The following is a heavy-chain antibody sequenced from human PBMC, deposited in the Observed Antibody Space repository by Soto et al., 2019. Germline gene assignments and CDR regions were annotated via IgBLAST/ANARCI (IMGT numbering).Heavy chain of an antibody. CDR3: ARDKDKGLRGGGFDP. Sequence: SESLSFTSTVSGYSIKNNYLNRIRQSPGKGLKWIGYIYYSGSNNYNPSLKSRVIISVDTSKNQISLKLKAVTAAETAVYYLARDKDKGLRGGGFDPWGQGVLVTVSS. V-gene: IGHV4-59*01. CDR2: IYYSGSN. CDR1: GYSIKNNY. J-gene: IGHJ5*02. D-gene: IGHD3-16*01.